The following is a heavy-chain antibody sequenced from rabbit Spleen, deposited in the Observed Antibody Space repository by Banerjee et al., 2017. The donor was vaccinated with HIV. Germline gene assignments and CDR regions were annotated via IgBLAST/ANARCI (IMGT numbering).Heavy chain of an antibody. Sequence: QEQLKESGGGLVQPGGSLKLSCKASGFSFSAVHWIYLVRQAPGKGLEWIGTIYAGSTGTIDFASWAKGRFTISKASSTTVTLQMTSLTAADTATYFCASNRDTVNPYYHGMDLWGPGTLVTVS. CDR3: ASNRDTVNPYYHGMDL. V-gene: IGHV1S45*01. CDR2: IYAGSTGTI. CDR1: GFSFSAVHW. J-gene: IGHJ6*01. D-gene: IGHD1-1*01.